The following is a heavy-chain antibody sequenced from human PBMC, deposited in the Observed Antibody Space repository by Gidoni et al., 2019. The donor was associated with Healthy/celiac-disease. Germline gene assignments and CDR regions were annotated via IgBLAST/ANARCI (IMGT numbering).Heavy chain of an antibody. CDR3: ARGLRPSYYGAGGPGASAYFQL. J-gene: IGHJ1*01. V-gene: IGHV4-31*03. Sequence: QVQLHESGLGLVTPSQTLSRTCTVSGGSISSGGYYWSWIRQHPGKGLEWIGYLYYSGSTYYNPSLKCRVTLSVDTSENHFSLKLLYVTAADTAVYSCARGLRPSYYGAGGPGASAYFQLWGQGTLVTVSS. D-gene: IGHD3-10*01. CDR2: LYYSGST. CDR1: GGSISSGGYY.